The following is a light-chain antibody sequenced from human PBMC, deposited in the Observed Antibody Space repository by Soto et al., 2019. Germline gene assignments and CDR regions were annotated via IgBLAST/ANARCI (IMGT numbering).Light chain of an antibody. V-gene: IGLV2-14*01. Sequence: QSVLTQPASVSGSPAQSITISCTGTSSDVGAYGYVSWYQQHPGKAPKLIIYEVSYRPSGVSNRFSGSKSGNTASLTISGLQAEDEADYYCTSYTGTYNLVFGGGTKVTVL. CDR1: SSDVGAYGY. J-gene: IGLJ2*01. CDR2: EVS. CDR3: TSYTGTYNLV.